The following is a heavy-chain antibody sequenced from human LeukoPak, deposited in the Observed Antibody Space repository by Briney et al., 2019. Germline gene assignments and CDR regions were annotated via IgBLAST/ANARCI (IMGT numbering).Heavy chain of an antibody. CDR2: ISSSGSTI. D-gene: IGHD3-10*02. J-gene: IGHJ6*04. CDR3: AELGITMIGGV. Sequence: GGSLRLSCAASGFTFSSYDIHWVRQAPGKGLEWVSYISSSGSTIYYADSVKGRFTISRDNAKNSLYLQMNSLRAEDTAVYYCAELGITMIGGVWGKGTTVTISS. V-gene: IGHV3-48*03. CDR1: GFTFSSYD.